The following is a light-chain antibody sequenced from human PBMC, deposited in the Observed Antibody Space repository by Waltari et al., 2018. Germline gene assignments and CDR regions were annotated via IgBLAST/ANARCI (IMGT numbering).Light chain of an antibody. V-gene: IGKV1-5*01. J-gene: IGKJ1*01. CDR3: QHYNAYRT. CDR2: AAS. Sequence: DIQMTQSPSTLSASVGDRVIITCRASQSISTWLAWYQPKPGKAPKLLIFAASSLQTGVPSRFSGSGSGTEFTLTINSLQPDDFATYYCQHYNAYRTFGQGTKVEIK. CDR1: QSISTW.